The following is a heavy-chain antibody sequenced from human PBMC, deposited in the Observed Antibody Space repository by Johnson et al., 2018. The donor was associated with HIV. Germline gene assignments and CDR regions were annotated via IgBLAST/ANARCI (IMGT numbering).Heavy chain of an antibody. CDR2: IPGTGGST. J-gene: IGHJ3*02. CDR3: ASQVRGLRLGVDAFDI. Sequence: VQLVESGGGVVQPGGSLRLSCAASGFTFSSYGMSWVRQAPGKGLEWVSGIPGTGGSTYSADSVKGRFAISRDNSKNTLYLQMNSLRAEDTAVYYCASQVRGLRLGVDAFDIWGQGTLVTVSS. V-gene: IGHV3-23*04. D-gene: IGHD5-12*01. CDR1: GFTFSSYG.